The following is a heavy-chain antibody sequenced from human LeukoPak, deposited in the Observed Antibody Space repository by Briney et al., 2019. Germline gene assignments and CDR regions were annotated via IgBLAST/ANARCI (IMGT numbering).Heavy chain of an antibody. J-gene: IGHJ4*02. CDR2: INPNSGGT. Sequence: ASVKVSCKTSGYTFTGYYMHWVRQAPGQGLEWMGWINPNSGGTNYARKFQGRVTMTRDTSISTAYLELSRLISDDTAVYYCARVGYCSTTSCYSLDYWGQGTLVTVSS. D-gene: IGHD2-2*01. CDR3: ARVGYCSTTSCYSLDY. CDR1: GYTFTGYY. V-gene: IGHV1-2*02.